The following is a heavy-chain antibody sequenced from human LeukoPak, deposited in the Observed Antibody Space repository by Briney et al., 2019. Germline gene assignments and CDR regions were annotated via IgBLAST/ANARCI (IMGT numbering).Heavy chain of an antibody. CDR2: ISAYNGNT. CDR1: GYTFTSYG. V-gene: IGHV1-18*01. D-gene: IGHD3-10*01. Sequence: AASVKVSCKASGYTFTSYGISWVRQAPGQGLEWMGWISAYNGNTNYAQKLQGRVTMTTDTPTSTAYMELRSLRSDDTAVYYCARVSSGTTYYYYYYMDVWGKGTTVTVSS. CDR3: ARVSSGTTYYYYYYMDV. J-gene: IGHJ6*03.